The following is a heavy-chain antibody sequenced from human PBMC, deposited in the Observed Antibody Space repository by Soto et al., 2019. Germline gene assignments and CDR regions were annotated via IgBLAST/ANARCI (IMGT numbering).Heavy chain of an antibody. CDR3: ARAPMILTRSYFDS. V-gene: IGHV4-59*01. J-gene: IGHJ4*02. CDR1: RGSINCFY. D-gene: IGHD3-22*01. CDR2: ISDSGNT. Sequence: SETLSPTCTVSRGSINCFYWSWIRQTPGKGLEWIGYISDSGNTNYNPSLKSRVSISVDTSKTQFSLNLTSVTAADTAVYYCARAPMILTRSYFDSWGQGTPVTVSS.